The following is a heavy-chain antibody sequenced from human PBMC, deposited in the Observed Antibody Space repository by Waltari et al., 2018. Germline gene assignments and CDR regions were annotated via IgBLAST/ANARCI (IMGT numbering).Heavy chain of an antibody. CDR3: ARDRRGLGGIVVVPASYYYYGTDV. CDR2: IDTGGAYT. V-gene: IGHV3-74*01. Sequence: EEQLVESAGGLGQPWGSLRLSCAASGFTSTSDSMYWFGEAPGKGLLWVSRIDTGGAYTSHADSVKGRFTISRDNAKNTLYLQMNSLRAEDTAVYYCARDRRGLGGIVVVPASYYYYGTDVWGQGTTVTVSS. D-gene: IGHD2-2*01. CDR1: GFTSTSDS. J-gene: IGHJ6*02.